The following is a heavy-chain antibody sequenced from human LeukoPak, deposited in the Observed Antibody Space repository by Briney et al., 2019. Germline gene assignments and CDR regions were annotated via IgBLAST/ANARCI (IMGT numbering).Heavy chain of an antibody. Sequence: SETLSLTCIVSGGSISSYYWSWIRRPAGKGLEWIGRIYTSGSTNYNPSLKSRVTMSVDTSKNQFSLKLSSVTAADTAVYYCARDGAFDDGDYTNYWGQGTLVTVSS. D-gene: IGHD4-17*01. J-gene: IGHJ4*02. CDR1: GGSISSYY. CDR3: ARDGAFDDGDYTNY. CDR2: IYTSGST. V-gene: IGHV4-4*07.